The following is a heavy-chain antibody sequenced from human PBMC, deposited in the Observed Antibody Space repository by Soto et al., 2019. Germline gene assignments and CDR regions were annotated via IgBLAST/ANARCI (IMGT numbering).Heavy chain of an antibody. CDR3: ARGYYDSNGQSNTFDI. Sequence: SETLSLTCTVSGGSLGSYYWSWIRQPPGKGLEWIGYVFYTGRANYNASLKSRVSISLDTSNYQFSLKLSSVTAADTAVYYCARGYYDSNGQSNTFDIWGQGTMVTVSS. CDR1: GGSLGSYY. J-gene: IGHJ3*02. V-gene: IGHV4-59*01. CDR2: VFYTGRA. D-gene: IGHD3-22*01.